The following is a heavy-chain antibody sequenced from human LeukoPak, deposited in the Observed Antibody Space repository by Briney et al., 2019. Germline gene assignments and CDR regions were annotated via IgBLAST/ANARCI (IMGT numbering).Heavy chain of an antibody. J-gene: IGHJ4*02. CDR1: GFTFSSYG. V-gene: IGHV3-33*01. CDR3: ARGAYDSSGYYHY. Sequence: PGGSLRLSCAASGFTFSSYGMHWVRQAPGKGLEWVAVIWYDGSNKYYADSVKGRFTISRDNSKNTLYLQMNSLRAEDTAVYYCARGAYDSSGYYHYWGQGTLVTVSS. D-gene: IGHD3-22*01. CDR2: IWYDGSNK.